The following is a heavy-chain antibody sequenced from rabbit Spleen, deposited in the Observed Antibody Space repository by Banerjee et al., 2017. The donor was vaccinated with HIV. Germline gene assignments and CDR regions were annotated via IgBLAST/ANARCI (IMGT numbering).Heavy chain of an antibody. Sequence: QSLEESGGDLVKPGASLTLTCIASGVSFSGNSYMCWVRQAPGKGLEWIASIYAGSSGSTYSATWAKGRFTISKTSSTTVTLQMTSLTAADTATYFCARDTATSFSTYGMDLWGPGTLVTVS. D-gene: IGHD1-1*01. V-gene: IGHV1S40*01. CDR1: GVSFSGNSY. CDR2: IYAGSSGST. J-gene: IGHJ6*01. CDR3: ARDTATSFSTYGMDL.